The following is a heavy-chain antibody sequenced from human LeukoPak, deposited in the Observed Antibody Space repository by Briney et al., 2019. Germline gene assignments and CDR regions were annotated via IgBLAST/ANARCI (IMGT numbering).Heavy chain of an antibody. Sequence: ASLKVSCKASGYTFTGYYMHWVRQAPGQGLEWMGWINPNSGGTNYAQKFQGRVTMTRDTSISTAYMELSRLRSDDTAVYYCARDLGVPAAIIGVWFDPWGQGTLVTVSS. J-gene: IGHJ5*02. D-gene: IGHD2-2*01. CDR1: GYTFTGYY. V-gene: IGHV1-2*02. CDR3: ARDLGVPAAIIGVWFDP. CDR2: INPNSGGT.